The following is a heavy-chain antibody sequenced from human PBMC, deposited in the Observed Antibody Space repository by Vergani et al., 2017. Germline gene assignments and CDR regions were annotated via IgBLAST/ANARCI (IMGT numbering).Heavy chain of an antibody. CDR3: GKTQGTVVGTWWFDP. D-gene: IGHD1-7*01. J-gene: IGHJ5*02. CDR2: TRPQEDCA. V-gene: IGHV3-30*02. CDR1: GLTLSSYG. Sequence: QVQLVESGGGVVQPGGSMRLSCSASGLTLSSYGVHWVRQAPGRGLESVTFTRPQEDCAFYSASVRGRFTVSRDNSKNTLYLEMNRLNVDDTAIYYCGKTQGTVVGTWWFDPWGQGTPVTVSS.